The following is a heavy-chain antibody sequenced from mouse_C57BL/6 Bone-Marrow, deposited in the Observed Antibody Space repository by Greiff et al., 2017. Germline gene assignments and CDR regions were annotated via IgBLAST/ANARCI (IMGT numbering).Heavy chain of an antibody. Sequence: VQLQQSGAELVRPGASVTLSCKASGYTFTDYEMHWVKQTPVHGLEWIGAIDPETGGNAYNQKFKGKAILTADKSSSTAYMELRSLTSEDSAVYYCTTGAGLDYWGQGTTLTVSS. CDR3: TTGAGLDY. D-gene: IGHD4-1*01. CDR2: IDPETGGN. J-gene: IGHJ2*01. CDR1: GYTFTDYE. V-gene: IGHV1-15*01.